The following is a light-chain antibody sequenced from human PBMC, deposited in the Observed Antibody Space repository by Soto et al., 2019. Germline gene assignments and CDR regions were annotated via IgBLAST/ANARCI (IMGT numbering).Light chain of an antibody. V-gene: IGLV2-23*01. CDR3: CSYAGSSPLV. J-gene: IGLJ3*02. CDR1: SSDVGSYKF. Sequence: QSALTQPASVSGSPGQSITISCTGTSSDVGSYKFVSWYQQQPGKAPKLMIYEGSKRPSGVSSRFSCSKSGNTASLTISGLQAEDEGDYNCCSYAGSSPLVFGGGTQVTVL. CDR2: EGS.